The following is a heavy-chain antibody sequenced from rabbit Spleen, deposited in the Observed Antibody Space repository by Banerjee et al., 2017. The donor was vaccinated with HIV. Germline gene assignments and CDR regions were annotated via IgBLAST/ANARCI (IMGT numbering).Heavy chain of an antibody. CDR1: GIDFTNYY. CDR2: IYAARGTT. D-gene: IGHD6-1*01. V-gene: IGHV1S7*01. CDR3: ARAGYAGYGYANFRDYYGMDL. Sequence: QSLEESGGGLVKPGASLTLSCKASGIDFTNYYITWVRQAPGKGLEWIGIIYAARGTTDYASWVNGRFTISSDNAQSTVDLKMTSLTAADTATYFCARAGYAGYGYANFRDYYGMDLWGQGTLVTVS. J-gene: IGHJ6*01.